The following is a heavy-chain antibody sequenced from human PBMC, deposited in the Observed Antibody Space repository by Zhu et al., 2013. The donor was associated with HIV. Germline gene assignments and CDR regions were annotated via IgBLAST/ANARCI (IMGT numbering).Heavy chain of an antibody. V-gene: IGHV1-69*06. J-gene: IGHJ4*02. CDR3: ARDLGFRHSAPKDSSSRLPYFDY. CDR2: IIPIFGTA. Sequence: QVQLVQSGAEVKKPGSSVKVSCKASGGTFSSYAISWVRQAPGQGLEWMGGIIPIFGTANYAQKFQGRVTITADKSTSTAYMELSSLRSEDTAVYYCARDLGFRHSAPKDSSSRLPYFDYWGQGTLVTVSS. D-gene: IGHD6-6*01. CDR1: GGTFSSYA.